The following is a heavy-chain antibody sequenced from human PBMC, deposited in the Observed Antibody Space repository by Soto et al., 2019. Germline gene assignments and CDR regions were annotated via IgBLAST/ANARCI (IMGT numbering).Heavy chain of an antibody. Sequence: GGSLRLSCAASGFTFSSYGMHWVRQAPGKGLEWVAVIWYDGSNKYYVDSVKGRFTISRDNSKNTLYLQMNSLRAEDTAVYYCARSEEATYYYDSSGPTGYWGQGTLVTVSS. V-gene: IGHV3-33*01. J-gene: IGHJ4*02. CDR3: ARSEEATYYYDSSGPTGY. D-gene: IGHD3-22*01. CDR2: IWYDGSNK. CDR1: GFTFSSYG.